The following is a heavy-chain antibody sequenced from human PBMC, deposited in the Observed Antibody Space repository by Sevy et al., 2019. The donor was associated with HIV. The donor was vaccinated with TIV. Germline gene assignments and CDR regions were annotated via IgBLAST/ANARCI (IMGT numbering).Heavy chain of an antibody. Sequence: SETLSLTCTVSGGSISSYYWSWIRQPPGKGLEWIGYLYYRGRTNYNPSLKSRVTISVDTSRNQFSLKLNSVTAAESAVYYCARHSIAPRSWYFDLWGRGTLVTVSS. CDR2: LYYRGRT. CDR3: ARHSIAPRSWYFDL. J-gene: IGHJ2*01. D-gene: IGHD6-6*01. CDR1: GGSISSYY. V-gene: IGHV4-59*01.